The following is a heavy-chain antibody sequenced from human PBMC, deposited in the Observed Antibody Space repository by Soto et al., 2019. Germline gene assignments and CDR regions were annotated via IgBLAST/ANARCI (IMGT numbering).Heavy chain of an antibody. CDR1: DGSFSGYY. CDR3: AREARGYSYGTFDY. V-gene: IGHV4-34*01. CDR2: INHSGST. D-gene: IGHD5-18*01. Sequence: SETLSLTCAVYDGSFSGYYWSWIRQPPGKGLEWLGEINHSGSTTFNPSLKSRVTIPVDTSKNQFSLKLSSVTAADTAVYYCAREARGYSYGTFDYWGQGTLVTVSS. J-gene: IGHJ4*02.